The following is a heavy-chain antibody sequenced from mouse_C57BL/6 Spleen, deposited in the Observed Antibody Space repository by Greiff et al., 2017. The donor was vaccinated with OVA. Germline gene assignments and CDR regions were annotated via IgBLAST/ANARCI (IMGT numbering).Heavy chain of an antibody. D-gene: IGHD3-2*02. J-gene: IGHJ2*01. CDR2: INYDGSST. Sequence: EVKLVESEGGLVQPGSSMKLSCTASGFTFSDYYMAWVRQVPEKGLEWVANINYDGSSTYYLDSLKSRFIISRDNAKNILYLQMSSLKSEDTATYYCARAETAQATVYFDYWGQGTTLTVSS. CDR3: ARAETAQATVYFDY. V-gene: IGHV5-16*01. CDR1: GFTFSDYY.